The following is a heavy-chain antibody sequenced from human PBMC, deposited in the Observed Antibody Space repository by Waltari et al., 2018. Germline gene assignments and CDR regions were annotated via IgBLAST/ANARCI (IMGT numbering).Heavy chain of an antibody. CDR2: IMGSGGST. D-gene: IGHD5-12*01. Sequence: EVQLLESGGGLVQPGGSLRLSCAASGFTFSSYAMSWVRQAPGRGLEWVSAIMGSGGSTYYADSVKGRFTISRDNSKNTLYLQMNSLRAEDTAVYYCARTPERWLQLGYYFDYWGQGTLVTVSS. J-gene: IGHJ4*02. V-gene: IGHV3-23*01. CDR1: GFTFSSYA. CDR3: ARTPERWLQLGYYFDY.